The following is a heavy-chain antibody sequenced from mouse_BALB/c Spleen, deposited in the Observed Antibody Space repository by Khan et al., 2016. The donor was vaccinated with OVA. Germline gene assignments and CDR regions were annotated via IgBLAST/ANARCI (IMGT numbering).Heavy chain of an antibody. CDR2: IYPYNDDT. Sequence: QLQQSGPELVKPGASVKMSCKASGYTFTSYVMHWMRQKPGQGLEWIGYIYPYNDDTKYNEKFKGKATLTSDKSSSTAYMELSSLTSEDSAVYYCARNYRYDVYFDYWGQGTTLTVSS. J-gene: IGHJ2*01. V-gene: IGHV1S136*01. D-gene: IGHD2-14*01. CDR1: GYTFTSYV. CDR3: ARNYRYDVYFDY.